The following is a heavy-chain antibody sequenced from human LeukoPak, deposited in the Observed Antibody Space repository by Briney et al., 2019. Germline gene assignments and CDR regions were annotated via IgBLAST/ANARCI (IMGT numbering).Heavy chain of an antibody. CDR2: IYNSGST. CDR3: VRDRELNY. D-gene: IGHD3-10*01. V-gene: IGHV4-59*01. Sequence: SETLSLTCTVSGGSISIYYWSWIRQPPGKGLEWIGYIYNSGSTNYNPSLKSRVTISVDTSKNQFSLNLGSVTAADTAVYYCVRDRELNYWGQGTLVTVSS. CDR1: GGSISIYY. J-gene: IGHJ4*02.